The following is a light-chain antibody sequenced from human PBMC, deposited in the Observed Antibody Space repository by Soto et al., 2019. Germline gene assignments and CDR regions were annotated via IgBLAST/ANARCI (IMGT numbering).Light chain of an antibody. CDR3: QKHDSAPRS. V-gene: IGKV1-27*01. Sequence: DIQMTQPPSSLSASVGDRVTITVRARQAISTYLAWYQQKPWKVPKLLTYVAYPLKSGSPSRFSASGSGTEFTLTISSLQPEDVAPYYCQKHDSAPRSFGQGTKVEIK. J-gene: IGKJ1*01. CDR2: VAY. CDR1: QAISTY.